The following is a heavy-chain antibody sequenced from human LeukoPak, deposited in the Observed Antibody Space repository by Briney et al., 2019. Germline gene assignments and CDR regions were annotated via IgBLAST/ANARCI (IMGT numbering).Heavy chain of an antibody. CDR1: GYTFTNYG. Sequence: GASVKVSCKASGYTFTNYGFSWVRQAPGQGLEWMGWISAYNGNTKYAQKFEGKFTMTTDTSTSTANMELRNLRSDDTAVYYCARGSHSSGWYLEFLDNRGQGTLVTVSS. V-gene: IGHV1-18*04. J-gene: IGHJ4*02. D-gene: IGHD6-19*01. CDR3: ARGSHSSGWYLEFLDN. CDR2: ISAYNGNT.